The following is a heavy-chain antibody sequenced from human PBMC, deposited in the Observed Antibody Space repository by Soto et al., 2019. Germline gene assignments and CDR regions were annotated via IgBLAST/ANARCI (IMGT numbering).Heavy chain of an antibody. V-gene: IGHV4-39*01. Sequence: QLQLQESGPGLVKPSETLSLTCTVSGGSISSSSYYWGWIRQPPGKGLEWIGSIYYSGSTYYNPSLNSRGTISVDTSKNQFSLKLSSGTAADTAVYYCARESGSYYYFDYWGQGTLVTVSS. CDR3: ARESGSYYYFDY. D-gene: IGHD1-26*01. J-gene: IGHJ4*02. CDR1: GGSISSSSYY. CDR2: IYYSGST.